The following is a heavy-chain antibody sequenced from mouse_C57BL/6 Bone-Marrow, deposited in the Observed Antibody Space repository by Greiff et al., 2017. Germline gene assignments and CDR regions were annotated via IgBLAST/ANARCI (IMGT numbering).Heavy chain of an antibody. Sequence: QVQLQQPGAELVKPGASVKVSCKASGYTFTSYWMHWVKQRPGQGLEWIGRIHPSDSDTNYNQKFKGKATLTVDKSSSTAYMQLSSLTSEDSAVYYWASSSTTVVDYCDYWGQGTALTVSA. D-gene: IGHD1-1*01. CDR1: GYTFTSYW. J-gene: IGHJ2*01. CDR3: ASSSTTVVDYCDY. V-gene: IGHV1-74*01. CDR2: IHPSDSDT.